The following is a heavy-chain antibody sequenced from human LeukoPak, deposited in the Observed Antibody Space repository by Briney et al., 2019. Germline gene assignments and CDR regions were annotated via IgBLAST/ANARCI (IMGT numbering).Heavy chain of an antibody. CDR2: ISTNTTTI. V-gene: IGHV3-48*01. CDR1: GFTFKFYS. D-gene: IGHD6-25*01. Sequence: TGGSLRLSRAASGFTFKFYSMNWVRQAPGKGLAWVSYISTNTTTIYYADSVKGRFTISRDNAKNSLYLQMNSLRVEDTAVYYCTATPWGGAAAIFGYWGQGILVTVSS. J-gene: IGHJ4*02. CDR3: TATPWGGAAAIFGY.